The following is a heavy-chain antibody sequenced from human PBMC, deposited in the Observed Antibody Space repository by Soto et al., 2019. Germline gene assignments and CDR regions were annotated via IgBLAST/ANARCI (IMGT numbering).Heavy chain of an antibody. CDR1: GYSFTSYW. D-gene: IGHD1-26*01. CDR3: ARHPLSGSYYGGAFDI. CDR2: IDPSDSYT. Sequence: GESLKISCKGSGYSFTSYWISWVRQMPGEGLEWMGRIDPSDSYTNYSPSFQGHVTISADKSISTAYLQWSSLKASDTAMYYCARHPLSGSYYGGAFDIWGQGTMVTVSS. J-gene: IGHJ3*02. V-gene: IGHV5-10-1*01.